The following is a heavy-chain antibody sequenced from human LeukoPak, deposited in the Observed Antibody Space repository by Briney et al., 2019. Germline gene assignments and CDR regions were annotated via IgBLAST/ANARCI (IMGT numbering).Heavy chain of an antibody. CDR3: ARDRATGVRYYYDSRGPAMDY. Sequence: GGSLRLSCAASGFTFSIYGINWVRQAPGKGLEWVSGISGSGGSTYYADSVKGRFTISRDTSKSTLYLQMNSLRAEDTAVYYCARDRATGVRYYYDSRGPAMDYWGQGTLVTVSS. V-gene: IGHV3-23*01. D-gene: IGHD3-22*01. J-gene: IGHJ4*02. CDR2: ISGSGGST. CDR1: GFTFSIYG.